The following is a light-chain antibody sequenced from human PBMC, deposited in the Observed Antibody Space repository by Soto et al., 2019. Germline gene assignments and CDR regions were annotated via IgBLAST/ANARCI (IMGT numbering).Light chain of an antibody. Sequence: DIQMTQSPSSLSASAGDRVTITCRASQSIRSYLNWYQNKTGKDPKLLIYSASSLQSGVPSRFTGSVSGTDFNLTITSLQTEDCATYEGQQSYITPRNFGPGTKVDIK. CDR1: QSIRSY. CDR2: SAS. J-gene: IGKJ3*01. V-gene: IGKV1-39*01. CDR3: QQSYITPRN.